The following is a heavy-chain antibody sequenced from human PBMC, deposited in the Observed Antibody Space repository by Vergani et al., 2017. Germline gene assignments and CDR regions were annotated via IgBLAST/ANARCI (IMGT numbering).Heavy chain of an antibody. CDR2: ISWNSDSI. CDR3: AKPGDRLGLHAFDI. CDR1: GFTFDAYA. V-gene: IGHV3-9*01. D-gene: IGHD5-12*01. J-gene: IGHJ3*02. Sequence: EVQLVESGGGLVQPGRSLRLSCAASGFTFDAYAMHWVRQAPGKGLEWVSGISWNSDSIGYADSLKGRFTISRDNAKNSLYLQMNSLRAEDTALYYCAKPGDRLGLHAFDIWGQGTMVTVSS.